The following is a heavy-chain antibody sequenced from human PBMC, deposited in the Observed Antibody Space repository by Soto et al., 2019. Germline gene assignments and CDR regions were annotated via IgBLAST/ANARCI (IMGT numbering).Heavy chain of an antibody. CDR1: GGSISNYY. CDR2: VDYTRNT. Sequence: QVQLQASGPGLVKPSETLSLTCIISGGSISNYYWSWIPQSPGKGVELIGYVDYTRNTNFKYNPFLESRVTASVEASRYQFSLIPRSVTAADSATYYCAIFPDYGADVAPWGQGTLVTVAS. J-gene: IGHJ5*02. D-gene: IGHD4-17*01. CDR3: AIFPDYGADVAP. V-gene: IGHV4-59*12.